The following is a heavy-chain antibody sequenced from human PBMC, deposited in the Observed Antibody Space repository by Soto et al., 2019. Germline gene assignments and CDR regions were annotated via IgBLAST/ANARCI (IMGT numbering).Heavy chain of an antibody. J-gene: IGHJ4*02. D-gene: IGHD4-4*01. CDR3: AKAKLYSNYENYFDY. CDR2: ISWHSGNI. Sequence: EVQLVETGGGLVQPGRSLRLACAASGFTFENYAMHWVRQSPGKGLEWVSGISWHSGNIGYADSVRGRFTISRDNAKNSVYMQMNSLRPEDTGLYYCAKAKLYSNYENYFDYWGQGTLVTVSS. V-gene: IGHV3-9*01. CDR1: GFTFENYA.